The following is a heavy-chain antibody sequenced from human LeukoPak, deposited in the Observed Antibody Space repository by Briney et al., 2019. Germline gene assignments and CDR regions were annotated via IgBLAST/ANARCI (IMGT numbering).Heavy chain of an antibody. CDR3: ARVVVTVTLRFDP. D-gene: IGHD2-15*01. V-gene: IGHV4-38-2*02. J-gene: IGHJ5*02. CDR1: GYSISRGYY. Sequence: SETLSLTCNVSGYSISRGYYWGWIRQSPGKGLEWIGSIYHSGSTYYNPSLESRLSISVDTSKNQFSLKLSSVTAADTAVYYCARVVVTVTLRFDPWGQGTLVTVSS. CDR2: IYHSGST.